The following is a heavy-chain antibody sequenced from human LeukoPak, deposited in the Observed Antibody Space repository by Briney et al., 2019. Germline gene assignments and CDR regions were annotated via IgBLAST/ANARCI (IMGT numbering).Heavy chain of an antibody. Sequence: TGGSLRLSCAASGFTLSSYEMNWVRQAPGQGLEWVAYISSTGNTVQYAGSVKGRFTISRDNAKNSLYLQMNRLRAEDTAVYYCTKETPQMDVWGKGTTVTVSS. V-gene: IGHV3-48*03. J-gene: IGHJ6*04. CDR1: GFTLSSYE. CDR2: ISSTGNTV. CDR3: TKETPQMDV. D-gene: IGHD2-15*01.